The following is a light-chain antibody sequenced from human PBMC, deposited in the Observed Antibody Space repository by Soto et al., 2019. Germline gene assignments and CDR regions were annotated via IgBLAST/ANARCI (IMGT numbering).Light chain of an antibody. V-gene: IGKV3-20*01. J-gene: IGKJ1*01. Sequence: EIVLTQSPGTLSLSPGERATLSCRASQSVSSSDLAWYQQKPGQAPRLLIYDASSRATGIPDRFSGSGSGTDFTLTISRLEPEEFAVYYCHQYGSSPRPFGQGTKVEIK. CDR2: DAS. CDR1: QSVSSSD. CDR3: HQYGSSPRP.